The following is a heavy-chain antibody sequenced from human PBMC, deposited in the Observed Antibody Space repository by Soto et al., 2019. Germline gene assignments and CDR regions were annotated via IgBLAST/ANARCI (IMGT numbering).Heavy chain of an antibody. CDR1: GGTFSKYA. J-gene: IGHJ6*02. D-gene: IGHD5-12*01. CDR3: ARPLRDINFYHGLAV. Sequence: QVQLVQSGAELKKPGSSVKVSCKASGGTFSKYAISWVRQAPGQGLEWLGGIIPMFGTPNYAQKFQGRATISADESTSTAYLELSSLRSADTAVYFGARPLRDINFYHGLAVWGQGTTVTVSS. V-gene: IGHV1-69*01. CDR2: IIPMFGTP.